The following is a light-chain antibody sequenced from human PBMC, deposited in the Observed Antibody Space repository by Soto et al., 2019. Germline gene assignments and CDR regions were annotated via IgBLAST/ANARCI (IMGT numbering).Light chain of an antibody. V-gene: IGLV2-14*03. J-gene: IGLJ1*01. CDR2: DVS. Sequence: QLVLTQPASVSGSPGQSITISCTGTSSDVGGYNSVSWYQHHPGKAPKLMIFDVSDRPSGVSSRFSGSKSGNTASLTISGLQAEDEADYYCSSYTTSSTPHYVFGPGTKVTVL. CDR3: SSYTTSSTPHYV. CDR1: SSDVGGYNS.